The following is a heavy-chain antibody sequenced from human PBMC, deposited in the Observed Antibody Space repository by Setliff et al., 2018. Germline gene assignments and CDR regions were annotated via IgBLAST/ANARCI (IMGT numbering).Heavy chain of an antibody. V-gene: IGHV4-59*11. D-gene: IGHD3-9*01. CDR1: GGSISSHY. Sequence: PSETLSLTCTVSGGSISSHYWSWIRQPPGKGLEWIGYIYYSGSTYYNPSLKSRVTISVDTSKNQFSLKLSSVTAADTAVYYCARSNYDILTRDWFDPWGQGTLVTVSS. CDR3: ARSNYDILTRDWFDP. CDR2: IYYSGST. J-gene: IGHJ5*02.